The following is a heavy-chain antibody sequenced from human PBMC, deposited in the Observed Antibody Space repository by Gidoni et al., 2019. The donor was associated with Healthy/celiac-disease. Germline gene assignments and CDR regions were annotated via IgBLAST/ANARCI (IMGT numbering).Heavy chain of an antibody. J-gene: IGHJ6*03. CDR1: GFPFSSYA. CDR3: ASPAGCSSTSCYSGEYYYYMDV. CDR2: ISYDGSNK. D-gene: IGHD2-2*01. V-gene: IGHV3-30-3*01. Sequence: QVQLVESGGGVVQPGRSLRLSCAASGFPFSSYAMPWVRQAPGKGLEWVAGISYDGSNKYYADSVKGRFTISRDNSKNTLYLQMNSRRAEDTAVYYCASPAGCSSTSCYSGEYYYYMDVWGKGTTVTVSS.